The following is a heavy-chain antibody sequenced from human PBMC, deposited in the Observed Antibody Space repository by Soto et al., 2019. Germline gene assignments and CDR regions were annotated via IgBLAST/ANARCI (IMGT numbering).Heavy chain of an antibody. CDR2: INPSGGST. CDR3: ARAYFDWLLAGFPRDYYYGMDV. V-gene: IGHV1-46*01. J-gene: IGHJ6*02. CDR1: GYTFTSYY. D-gene: IGHD3-9*01. Sequence: ASVKVSCKASGYTFTSYYMHWVRQAPGQGLEWMGIINPSGGSTSYAQKFQGRVTMTRDTSTSTVYMELSSLRSEDTAVYYCARAYFDWLLAGFPRDYYYGMDVWGQGTTVTVSS.